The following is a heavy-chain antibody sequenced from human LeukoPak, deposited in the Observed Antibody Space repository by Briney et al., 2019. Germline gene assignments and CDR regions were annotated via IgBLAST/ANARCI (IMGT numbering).Heavy chain of an antibody. J-gene: IGHJ4*02. CDR3: ARDPFRSSFES. V-gene: IGHV4-39*07. D-gene: IGHD3-3*01. Sequence: SETLSLTCTVSGGSLTTTSYYWDWIRQPPGKGLEWIGSIFYSGSTNYNPSLKSRVSISVDKSKKQFSLKMTSATAADTAVYFCARDPFRSSFESWGQGILVTVSS. CDR1: GGSLTTTSYY. CDR2: IFYSGST.